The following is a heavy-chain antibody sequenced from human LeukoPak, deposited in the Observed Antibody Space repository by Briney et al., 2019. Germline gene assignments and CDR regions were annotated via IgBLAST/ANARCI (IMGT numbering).Heavy chain of an antibody. CDR3: ASSGDYYDSSGYKYYFDY. CDR2: IIPILGIA. J-gene: IGHJ4*02. CDR1: GGTFSSYA. Sequence: SVKVSCKASGGTFSSYAISWVRQAPGQGLEWMGRIIPILGIANYAQKFQGRVTITADKSTSTAYMELSSLRSEDTAVYYCASSGDYYDSSGYKYYFDYWGQGTLVTVSS. D-gene: IGHD3-22*01. V-gene: IGHV1-69*04.